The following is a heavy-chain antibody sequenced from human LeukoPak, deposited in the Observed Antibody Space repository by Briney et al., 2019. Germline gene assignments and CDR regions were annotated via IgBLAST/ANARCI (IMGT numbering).Heavy chain of an antibody. CDR2: ISSSSSYI. CDR3: ARDSKRFTAFDI. V-gene: IGHV3-21*01. D-gene: IGHD4-17*01. Sequence: GGSLRLSCAASGFTLSSYSMNWVRQAPGKGLEWVSSISSSSSYIYYADSVKGRFTISRDNAKNSLYLQMNSLRAEDTAVYYCARDSKRFTAFDIWGQGTMVTVSS. CDR1: GFTLSSYS. J-gene: IGHJ3*02.